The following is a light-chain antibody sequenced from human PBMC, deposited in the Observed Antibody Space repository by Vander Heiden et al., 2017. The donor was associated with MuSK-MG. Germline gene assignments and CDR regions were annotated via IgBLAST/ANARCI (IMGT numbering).Light chain of an antibody. CDR1: YIGSKG. J-gene: IGLJ2*01. V-gene: IGLV3-21*02. Sequence: SYVLTQTPSVSVAPGQTARITCGGNYIGSKGVHWYQQKPGQAPVVVVYEDSDRPSGIPERFSGSTSGNTATLTISRVEAGDEADYYCQVWDSNSDHVVFGGGTKLTVL. CDR2: EDS. CDR3: QVWDSNSDHVV.